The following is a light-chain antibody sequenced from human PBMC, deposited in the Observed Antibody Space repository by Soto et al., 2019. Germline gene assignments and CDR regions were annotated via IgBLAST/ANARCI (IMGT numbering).Light chain of an antibody. CDR3: AAWDDSLSGGV. CDR2: RNN. V-gene: IGLV1-47*01. J-gene: IGLJ2*01. CDR1: SSNIGSNY. Sequence: QLVLTQPPSASGTPGQRVTISCSGSSSNIGSNYVYWYQQLPGTAPKLLIYRNNQRPSGVPDRFSGSKSGTSASLAISGLRSEDEADYYCAAWDDSLSGGVFVGGTKLTVL.